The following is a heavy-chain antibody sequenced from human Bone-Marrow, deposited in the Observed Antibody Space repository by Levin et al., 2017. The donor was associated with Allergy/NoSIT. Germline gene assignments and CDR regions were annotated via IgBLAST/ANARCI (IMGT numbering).Heavy chain of an antibody. J-gene: IGHJ6*03. CDR2: SDPKSGDT. D-gene: IGHD2-15*01. CDR1: GYRFTDYY. Sequence: PAASVKVSCEASGYRFTDYYIYWLRQAPGQGLQWMGWSDPKSGDTIYEQRFQGRVIMTRDTSINTAYMELRSLTSDDTAIYICARVAAFCSGGSCDYYMDAWGEGTSVTVSS. CDR3: ARVAAFCSGGSCDYYMDA. V-gene: IGHV1-2*02.